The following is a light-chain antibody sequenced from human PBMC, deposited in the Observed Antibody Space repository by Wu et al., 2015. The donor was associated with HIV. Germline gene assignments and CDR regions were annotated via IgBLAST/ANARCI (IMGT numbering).Light chain of an antibody. Sequence: DIQMTQSPSTLSASVGDRITITCRASQTISNWLAWYQQKPGKAPKLLIYRTSSLESGVPSRFSGSGSGTEFTLTISSLQPEDFATYYCQQSYSTPYTFGQGTKLEIK. CDR2: RTS. CDR3: QQSYSTPYT. V-gene: IGKV1-5*03. CDR1: QTISNW. J-gene: IGKJ2*01.